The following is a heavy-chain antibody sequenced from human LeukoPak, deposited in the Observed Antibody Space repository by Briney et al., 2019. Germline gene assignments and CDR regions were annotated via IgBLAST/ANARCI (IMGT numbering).Heavy chain of an antibody. D-gene: IGHD1-26*01. J-gene: IGHJ4*02. V-gene: IGHV7-4-1*02. Sequence: ASVKVSCKASGYTFTSYAMNWVRQAPGQGLVWMGWINTNTGNPTYAQGFTGRFVFSLDTSVSTTYLQISSLKAEDTAVYYCASGPSYSGSNEYFDYWGQGTLVTVSS. CDR2: INTNTGNP. CDR3: ASGPSYSGSNEYFDY. CDR1: GYTFTSYA.